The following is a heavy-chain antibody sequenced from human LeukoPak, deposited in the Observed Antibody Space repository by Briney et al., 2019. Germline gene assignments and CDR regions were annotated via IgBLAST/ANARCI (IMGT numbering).Heavy chain of an antibody. V-gene: IGHV2-5*01. D-gene: IGHD3-16*01. CDR2: IYWNDDK. J-gene: IGHJ5*02. Sequence: SGPTLVKPTQTLTLTCSFSGFSLNTSGVGVGWIRQPPGKALEWLALIYWNDDKRYSSSLKTRLTITKDTSRNQVVLTITNMDPVDTATYYCAHSPRPYVAARVNWFDPWGQGTLVTVSS. CDR3: AHSPRPYVAARVNWFDP. CDR1: GFSLNTSGVG.